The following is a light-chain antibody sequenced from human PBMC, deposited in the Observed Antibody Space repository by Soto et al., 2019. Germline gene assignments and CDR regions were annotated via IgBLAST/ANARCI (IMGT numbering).Light chain of an antibody. CDR2: GAS. CDR3: QQYDDWPPLT. CDR1: QSVNSN. J-gene: IGKJ4*01. V-gene: IGKV3-15*01. Sequence: EIVMTQSPVTLSVSPGERATLSCRASQSVNSNLAWYQQRPDQAPRLLIYGASTRATGIPARFSGSGSGTEFTLTISSLQSEDFAIYYCQQYDDWPPLTFGGGTKVEIK.